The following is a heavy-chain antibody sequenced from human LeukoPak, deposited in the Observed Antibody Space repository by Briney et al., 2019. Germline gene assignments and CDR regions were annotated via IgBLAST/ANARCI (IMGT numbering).Heavy chain of an antibody. Sequence: GGSLRLSCAASGFTFSDAWMSWVRQAPGKGLEWVGRIKRKTDGATTEYAAPVKGRFSISRDDSKNTLYLQMNSLRTEDTAMYYCTTFIFWSGSYFGCLDHWGQGALVTVSS. D-gene: IGHD3-3*01. J-gene: IGHJ4*02. CDR1: GFTFSDAW. CDR3: TTFIFWSGSYFGCLDH. V-gene: IGHV3-15*01. CDR2: IKRKTDGATT.